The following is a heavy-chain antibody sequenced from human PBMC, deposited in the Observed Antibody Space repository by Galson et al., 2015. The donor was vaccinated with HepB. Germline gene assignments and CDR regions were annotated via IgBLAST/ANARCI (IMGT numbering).Heavy chain of an antibody. J-gene: IGHJ4*02. CDR1: GYTFTGYY. Sequence: SVKVSCKASGYTFTGYYMHWVRQAPGQGLEWMGRINPNSGGTNYTQKFQGRVTMTRDTSISTAYMELSRLRSDDTAVYYCARVGVITIFGVVNPYYFDYWGQGTLVTVSS. V-gene: IGHV1-2*06. CDR3: ARVGVITIFGVVNPYYFDY. CDR2: INPNSGGT. D-gene: IGHD3-3*01.